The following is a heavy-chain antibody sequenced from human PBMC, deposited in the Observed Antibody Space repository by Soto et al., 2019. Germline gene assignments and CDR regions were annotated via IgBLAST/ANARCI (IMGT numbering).Heavy chain of an antibody. CDR2: IYGGGTT. Sequence: EVQLVESGGGLIQPGGSLRLSCAASGFAVSSKYMTWVRQAPGKGLEWVSVIYGGGTTYYADSVKGRFTISRDTSKNTLYRQMNSLRDEDTAVYYCVQTTGWPGFDFWGQGTLVTVSS. CDR1: GFAVSSKY. J-gene: IGHJ4*02. V-gene: IGHV3-53*01. CDR3: VQTTGWPGFDF. D-gene: IGHD6-19*01.